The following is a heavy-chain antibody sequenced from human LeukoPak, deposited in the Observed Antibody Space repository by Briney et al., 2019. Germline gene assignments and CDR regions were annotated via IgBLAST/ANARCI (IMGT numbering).Heavy chain of an antibody. CDR1: GFTFSSYG. Sequence: GGSLRLSCAASGFTFSSYGMHWVRQAPGKGLEWVAFIRYDGSNKYYADSVKGRFTISRDNSKNTLYLQMNSLRAEDTAVYYCAKDGLWPAAKGAYYYYYMDVWGKGTTVTISS. V-gene: IGHV3-30*02. CDR2: IRYDGSNK. CDR3: AKDGLWPAAKGAYYYYYMDV. J-gene: IGHJ6*03. D-gene: IGHD2-2*01.